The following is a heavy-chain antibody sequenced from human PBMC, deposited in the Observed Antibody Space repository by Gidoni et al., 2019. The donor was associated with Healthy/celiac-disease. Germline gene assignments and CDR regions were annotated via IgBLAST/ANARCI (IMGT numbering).Heavy chain of an antibody. CDR2: ST. J-gene: IGHJ4*02. D-gene: IGHD6-13*01. Sequence: STYYNPSLKSRVTISVDTSKNQFSLKLSSVTAADTAVYYCARCRAAAGEYYFDYWGQGTLVTVSS. V-gene: IGHV4-39*01. CDR3: ARCRAAAGEYYFDY.